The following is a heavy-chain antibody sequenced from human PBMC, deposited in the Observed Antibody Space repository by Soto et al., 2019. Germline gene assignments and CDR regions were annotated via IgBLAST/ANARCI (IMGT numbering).Heavy chain of an antibody. CDR2: IYYSGST. J-gene: IGHJ4*02. V-gene: IGHV4-31*03. D-gene: IGHD3-9*01. CDR3: ARADTWGYDILTGYPQFYFDY. CDR1: GGSISSGGYY. Sequence: PSETLSLTCTASGGSISSGGYYWSWMRQHPGKGLEWIGYIYYSGSTYYNPSLKSRVTISVDTSKNQFSLKLSSVTAADKAVYYCARADTWGYDILTGYPQFYFDYWGQGTLVTVSS.